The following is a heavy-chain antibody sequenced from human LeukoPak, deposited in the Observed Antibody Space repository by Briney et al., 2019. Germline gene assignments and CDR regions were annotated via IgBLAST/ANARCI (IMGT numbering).Heavy chain of an antibody. J-gene: IGHJ4*02. V-gene: IGHV1-69*13. D-gene: IGHD4-17*01. Sequence: SVKVSCKASGGTFSSYAISWVRQAPGQGLEWMGGIIPIFGTANYAQKFQGRVTITADESTSTAYMELSSLRSEDTAVYYCARDGPFGGLDGDYWGYFDYWAREPWSPSPQ. CDR3: ARDGPFGGLDGDYWGYFDY. CDR2: IIPIFGTA. CDR1: GGTFSSYA.